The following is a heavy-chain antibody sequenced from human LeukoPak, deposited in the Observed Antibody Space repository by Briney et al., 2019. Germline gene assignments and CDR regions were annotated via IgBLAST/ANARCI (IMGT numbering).Heavy chain of an antibody. Sequence: GRSLRLSCAASGFTFSSYAMHWVRQAPGKGLEWVAVISYDGSNKYYADSVKGRFTISRDNSKNTLYLQMNSLRAEDTAVYYCAKDAVSGYCSSTSCYLSYYYMDVWGKGTTVTVSS. CDR2: ISYDGSNK. CDR1: GFTFSSYA. D-gene: IGHD2-2*01. J-gene: IGHJ6*03. CDR3: AKDAVSGYCSSTSCYLSYYYMDV. V-gene: IGHV3-30-3*01.